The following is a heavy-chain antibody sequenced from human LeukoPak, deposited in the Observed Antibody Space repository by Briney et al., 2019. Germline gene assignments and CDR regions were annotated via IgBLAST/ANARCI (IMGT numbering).Heavy chain of an antibody. D-gene: IGHD3-22*01. CDR3: AKDEGLSGSGYYYFDS. CDR1: GFTFSSYA. Sequence: GGSLRLSCAPSGFTFSSYAMSWFRQAPGKGLEWVAAISGSGGSTSYADSVKGRFTISRDNSKNTLYLQMNSLRAEDTAVYYCAKDEGLSGSGYYYFDSWGQGTLVTVSS. CDR2: ISGSGGST. J-gene: IGHJ4*02. V-gene: IGHV3-23*01.